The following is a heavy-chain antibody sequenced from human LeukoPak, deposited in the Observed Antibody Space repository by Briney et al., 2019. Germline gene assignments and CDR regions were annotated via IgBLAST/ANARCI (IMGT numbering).Heavy chain of an antibody. V-gene: IGHV4-34*01. CDR1: GGSFSGYY. CDR2: INHSGST. J-gene: IGHJ4*02. D-gene: IGHD5-12*01. Sequence: SETLSLTGAVYGGSFSGYYWSWIRQPPGKGLEWIGEINHSGSTNYNPSLKSRVTISVDTSKNQFSLKLSSVTAADTAVYYCARAPEGYSGYDNWGQGTLVTASS. CDR3: ARAPEGYSGYDN.